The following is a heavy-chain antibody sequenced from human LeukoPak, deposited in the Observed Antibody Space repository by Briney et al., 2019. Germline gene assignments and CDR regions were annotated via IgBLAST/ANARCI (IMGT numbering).Heavy chain of an antibody. CDR3: ARGPDTAMDYYFDY. Sequence: GRSLRLSCAASGFTFSSYGMHWVRQAPGKGLEWVAVISYDGSNKYYADSVKGRFTISRDNSKNTLYLQMNSLRAEDTAVYYCARGPDTAMDYYFDYWGQGTLVTVSS. D-gene: IGHD5-18*01. CDR2: ISYDGSNK. CDR1: GFTFSSYG. J-gene: IGHJ4*02. V-gene: IGHV3-30*03.